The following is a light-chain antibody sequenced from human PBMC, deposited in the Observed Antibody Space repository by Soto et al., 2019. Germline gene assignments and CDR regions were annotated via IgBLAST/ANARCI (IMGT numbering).Light chain of an antibody. CDR2: DVS. V-gene: IGLV2-14*01. J-gene: IGLJ1*01. Sequence: QSVLTQPASVSGSPGQSITISCTGTSSDVGGYNYVSWYQQHPGKAPKLMIYDVSNRPSGVSNRFSGSKSGNTASLTISGLQAEDEADYYCSSYTSINTYVFGTGNKVTVL. CDR3: SSYTSINTYV. CDR1: SSDVGGYNY.